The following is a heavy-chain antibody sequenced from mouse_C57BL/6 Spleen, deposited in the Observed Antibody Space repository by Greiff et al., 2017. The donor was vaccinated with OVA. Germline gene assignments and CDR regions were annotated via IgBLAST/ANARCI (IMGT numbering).Heavy chain of an antibody. CDR2: IYPGDGDT. D-gene: IGHD4-1*01. J-gene: IGHJ2*01. Sequence: VQVVESGPELVKPGASVKISCKASGYAFSSSWMNWVKQRPGKGLEWIGRIYPGDGDTNYNGKFKGKATLTADKSSSTAYMQLSSLTSEDSAVYFCARAWDSYFDYWGQGTTLTVSS. V-gene: IGHV1-82*01. CDR3: ARAWDSYFDY. CDR1: GYAFSSSW.